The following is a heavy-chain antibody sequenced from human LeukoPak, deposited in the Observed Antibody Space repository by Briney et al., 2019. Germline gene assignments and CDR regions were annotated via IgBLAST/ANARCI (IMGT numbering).Heavy chain of an antibody. J-gene: IGHJ4*02. CDR3: ARLSGSGRFDY. Sequence: GRSLRLSCAASGFSFDDFAMHLVRQAPGKGLEWVSSVSWNSGNIDYADSVKGRFTISRDNAQNSLYLQMNSLRAEDTALYFCARLSGSGRFDYWGQGTLVTVSS. D-gene: IGHD5-12*01. CDR2: VSWNSGNI. V-gene: IGHV3-9*01. CDR1: GFSFDDFA.